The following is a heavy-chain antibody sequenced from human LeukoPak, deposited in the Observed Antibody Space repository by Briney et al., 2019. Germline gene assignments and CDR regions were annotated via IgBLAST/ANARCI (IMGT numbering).Heavy chain of an antibody. CDR1: GFTFSSYA. CDR2: ISGSGGST. V-gene: IGHV3-23*01. CDR3: AKEYYYDSSGYYYPRAEYFQH. J-gene: IGHJ1*01. Sequence: GGSLRLSCAASGFTFSSYAMSWVRQAPGKGLEWVSAISGSGGSTYYADSVKGRFTISRDNSKNTLYLQMNSLRAEDTAVYYCAKEYYYDSSGYYYPRAEYFQHWDQGTLVTVSS. D-gene: IGHD3-22*01.